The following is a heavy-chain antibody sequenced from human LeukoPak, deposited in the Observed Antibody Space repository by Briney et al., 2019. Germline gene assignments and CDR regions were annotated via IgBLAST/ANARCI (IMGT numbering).Heavy chain of an antibody. V-gene: IGHV3-23*01. Sequence: GGSLRLSCVASGFIFRNYAMSWVRQAPGEGLEWVSGISDNGGGTYYADSVKGRFTISRDNSMNMLYLQMNSLRAEDTAVYYCAKESGALGAPLYDYWGQGILVTGSS. CDR2: ISDNGGGT. J-gene: IGHJ4*02. D-gene: IGHD4/OR15-4a*01. CDR1: GFIFRNYA. CDR3: AKESGALGAPLYDY.